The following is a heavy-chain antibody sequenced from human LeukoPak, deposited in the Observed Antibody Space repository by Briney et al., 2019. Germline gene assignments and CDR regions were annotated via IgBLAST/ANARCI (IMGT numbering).Heavy chain of an antibody. J-gene: IGHJ3*02. CDR1: GFTFSNYW. Sequence: GSLRLSCAASGFTFSNYWMSWVRQAPGKGLEWIGYIYYSGSTNYNPSLKSRVTISVDTSKNQFSLKLSSVTAADTAVYYCARHRRDAFDIWGQGTMVTVSS. CDR3: ARHRRDAFDI. CDR2: IYYSGST. V-gene: IGHV4-59*08.